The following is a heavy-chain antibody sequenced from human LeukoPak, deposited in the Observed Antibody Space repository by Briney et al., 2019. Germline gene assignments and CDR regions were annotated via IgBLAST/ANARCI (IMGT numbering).Heavy chain of an antibody. Sequence: PGGSLRLSCAASGFTFDDYGMSWVRQAPGKGLEGGSGINWNGGSTVYAESVKGGFTISRDNAKNSLYLQMNSVRAEDTALYHCAIGSDIFYIWGQGTMVTVSS. CDR3: AIGSDIFYI. V-gene: IGHV3-20*01. CDR2: INWNGGST. CDR1: GFTFDDYG. J-gene: IGHJ3*02. D-gene: IGHD2-15*01.